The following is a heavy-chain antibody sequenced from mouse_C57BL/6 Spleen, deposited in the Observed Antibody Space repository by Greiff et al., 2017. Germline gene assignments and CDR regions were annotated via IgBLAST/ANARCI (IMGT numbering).Heavy chain of an antibody. CDR3: ARDHCGSSYGPFAD. J-gene: IGHJ3*01. V-gene: IGHV3-6*01. D-gene: IGHD1-1*01. Sequence: VQLQQSGPGLVKPSQSLSLTCSVTGYSITSGYYWNWIRQFPGNKLEWMGYISYDGSNNYNPSLKNRISITRDTSKHQFFLKLNSVTTEDTATSNGARDHCGSSYGPFADWGKGTLVTVSA. CDR2: ISYDGSN. CDR1: GYSITSGYY.